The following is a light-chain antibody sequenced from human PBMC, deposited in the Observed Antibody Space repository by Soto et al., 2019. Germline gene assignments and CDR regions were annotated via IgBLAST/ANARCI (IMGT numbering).Light chain of an antibody. CDR3: QQYPNWPPWT. J-gene: IGKJ1*01. V-gene: IGKV3-15*01. Sequence: EIVMTQSPATLSVSPWERATLSCRASQSVSSKLAWCQQKPGQAPRLLIYGASTRATGIPARFSGSGSGTEFTLTISSLQSEDFAVYYCQQYPNWPPWTFGQGTKVDIK. CDR1: QSVSSK. CDR2: GAS.